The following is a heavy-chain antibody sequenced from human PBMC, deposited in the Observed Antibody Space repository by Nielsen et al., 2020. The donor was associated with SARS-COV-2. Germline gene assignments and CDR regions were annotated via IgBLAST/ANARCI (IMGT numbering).Heavy chain of an antibody. D-gene: IGHD3-3*01. Sequence: ASVKVSCKASGYTFINYHLHWVRQAPGQGLEWMGTINPRVGRTSYAKKLQGRVTVTRDTSTSTAYMELRSLRSDDTAVYYCARGHWNFGVVLSYYYYYGMDVWGQGTTVTVSS. V-gene: IGHV1-46*04. CDR1: GYTFINYH. CDR3: ARGHWNFGVVLSYYYYYGMDV. CDR2: INPRVGRT. J-gene: IGHJ6*02.